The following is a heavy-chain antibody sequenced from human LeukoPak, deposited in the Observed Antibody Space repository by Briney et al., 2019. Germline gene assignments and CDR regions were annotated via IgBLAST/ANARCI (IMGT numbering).Heavy chain of an antibody. V-gene: IGHV5-51*01. Sequence: GESLKISCKGSGYSFTTYWIGWVRQMPGKGLEWMGIIYPGDSDTRYSPSFQGQVTISADKSISTAYLQWSSLKASDTAMYYCARHGPLDYGSGSSLIDYWGQGTLVTVSS. CDR1: GYSFTTYW. CDR3: ARHGPLDYGSGSSLIDY. J-gene: IGHJ4*02. D-gene: IGHD3-10*01. CDR2: IYPGDSDT.